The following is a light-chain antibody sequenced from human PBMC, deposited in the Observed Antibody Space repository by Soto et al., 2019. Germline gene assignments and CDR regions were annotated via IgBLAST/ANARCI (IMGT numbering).Light chain of an antibody. V-gene: IGKV1-27*01. CDR1: QDISNY. Sequence: DIQMTQSPSSLSASVGDRVTITCRASQDISNYLAWYQQKPGKVPKVLIYAASTLQSGVPSRFSGSGSGTEFTLTISSLQLEDVATYYCQKYDSDPYTFGAGTKVDIK. J-gene: IGKJ3*01. CDR2: AAS. CDR3: QKYDSDPYT.